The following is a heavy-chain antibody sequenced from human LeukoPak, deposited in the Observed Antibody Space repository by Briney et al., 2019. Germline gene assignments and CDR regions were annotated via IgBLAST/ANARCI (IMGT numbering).Heavy chain of an antibody. CDR3: ARDTNGGAMADY. J-gene: IGHJ4*02. V-gene: IGHV4-59*01. CDR1: GGSISSYY. Sequence: PSETLSLTCTVSGGSISSYYWSWIRQPPGKGLEWIGYIYYSGSTNYNPSLKSRVTISVDTSKNQFSLKLSSVTAADTAVYYCARDTNGGAMADYWGQGTLVTVSS. D-gene: IGHD5-18*01. CDR2: IYYSGST.